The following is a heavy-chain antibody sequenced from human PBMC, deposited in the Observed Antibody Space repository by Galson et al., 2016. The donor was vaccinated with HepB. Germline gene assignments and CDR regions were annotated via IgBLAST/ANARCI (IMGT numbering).Heavy chain of an antibody. CDR1: GFTSSSYW. D-gene: IGHD6-13*01. CDR3: ARDSRRKPYSSSQGGLLDY. CDR2: IKQDGSEK. V-gene: IGHV3-7*01. J-gene: IGHJ4*02. Sequence: SLRLSCAASGFTSSSYWMSWVRQAPGKGLEWVANIKQDGSEKYYVDSVKGRFTISRDNAKNSLFLQMNSLRAEDTAVYYCARDSRRKPYSSSQGGLLDYWGQGTLVTVSS.